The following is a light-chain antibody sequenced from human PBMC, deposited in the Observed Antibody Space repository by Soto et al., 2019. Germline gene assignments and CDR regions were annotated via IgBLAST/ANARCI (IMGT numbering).Light chain of an antibody. Sequence: IQMTQSPSSLSASVGDRLSITCRASQVITNDLGWYQQRPGKAPKRLIYAASTLQSGVPSRFSGSGSGTDFTLTISSLQPEDVATYYGQRTYNAPRTFGQGTKVDNK. CDR1: QVITND. J-gene: IGKJ1*01. CDR3: QRTYNAPRT. V-gene: IGKV1-17*01. CDR2: AAS.